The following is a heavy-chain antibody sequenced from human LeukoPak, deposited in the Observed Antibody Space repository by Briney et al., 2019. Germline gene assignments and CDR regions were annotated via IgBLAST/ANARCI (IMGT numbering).Heavy chain of an antibody. Sequence: SETLSLTCTVSGGSISSSNYYWGWIRQPPGEGLEWIGYLYYSGSTYYNPSLKSRVTMSVDTSKNQFSLKLSSVTAADTAVYYCAGIAAAGTETLRPYYYYGMDVWGQGTTVTVSS. CDR2: LYYSGST. D-gene: IGHD6-13*01. V-gene: IGHV4-39*01. CDR3: AGIAAAGTETLRPYYYYGMDV. J-gene: IGHJ6*02. CDR1: GGSISSSNYY.